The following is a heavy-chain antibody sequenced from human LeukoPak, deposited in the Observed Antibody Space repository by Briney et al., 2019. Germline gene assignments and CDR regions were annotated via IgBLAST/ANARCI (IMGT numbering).Heavy chain of an antibody. CDR1: GYTFTSYD. Sequence: ASVKVSCKASGYTFTSYDINWVRQATGQGLEWMGWMNPNSGNTGYAQKFQGRVTMTRNTSISTAYMELSSLRSEDTAVYYCVRGSRPIHVSSSCPDYWGQGTLVTVSS. CDR3: VRGSRPIHVSSSCPDY. V-gene: IGHV1-8*01. CDR2: MNPNSGNT. J-gene: IGHJ4*02. D-gene: IGHD6-13*01.